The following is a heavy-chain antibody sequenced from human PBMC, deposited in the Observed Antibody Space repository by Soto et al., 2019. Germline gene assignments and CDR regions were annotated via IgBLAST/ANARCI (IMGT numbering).Heavy chain of an antibody. J-gene: IGHJ6*02. Sequence: QVQLVESGGGVVQPGRSLTLSCAASGFTFRNYAMHWVGQAPGKGLEWVATISYDGDNKYYTDYVKRPFTISRDNSENTLHLQMNRLTPDYTAVYYCARPSAQLSTYYSGTDTWGPGTTVSVSS. V-gene: IGHV3-30-3*01. D-gene: IGHD6-19*01. CDR1: GFTFRNYA. CDR3: ARPSAQLSTYYSGTDT. CDR2: ISYDGDNK.